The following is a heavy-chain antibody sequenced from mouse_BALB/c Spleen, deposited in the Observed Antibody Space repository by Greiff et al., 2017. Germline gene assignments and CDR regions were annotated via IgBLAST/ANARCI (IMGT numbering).Heavy chain of an antibody. CDR2: ISNGGGST. CDR1: GFTFSSYT. D-gene: IGHD2-14*01. CDR3: AAYYRYDWYFDV. V-gene: IGHV5-12-2*01. Sequence: EVQLVESGGGLVQPGGSLKLSCAASGFTFSSYTMSWVRQTPEKRLEWVAYISNGGGSTYYPDTVKGRFTISRDNAKNTLYLQMSSLKSEDTAMYYCAAYYRYDWYFDVWGAGTTVTVSS. J-gene: IGHJ1*01.